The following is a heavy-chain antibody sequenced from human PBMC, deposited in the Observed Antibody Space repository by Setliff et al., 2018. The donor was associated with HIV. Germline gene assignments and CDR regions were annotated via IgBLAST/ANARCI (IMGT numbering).Heavy chain of an antibody. CDR1: AWSLSGYF. CDR3: ARGGAVTVLGIPSYYSFYGLDK. J-gene: IGHJ6*02. Sequence: PSETLSLTCGVDAWSLSGYFWVWVRQSPGRGLEWIGEINYAGVANYSPSLKSRVTMSIDTSKNQFSLKLSSVTAADTGIYFCARGGAVTVLGIPSYYSFYGLDKWGQGTTVTV. V-gene: IGHV4-34*01. D-gene: IGHD2-21*02. CDR2: INYAGVA.